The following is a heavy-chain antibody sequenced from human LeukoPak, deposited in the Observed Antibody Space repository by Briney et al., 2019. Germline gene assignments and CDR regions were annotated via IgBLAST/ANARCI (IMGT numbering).Heavy chain of an antibody. CDR2: IYTSGST. V-gene: IGHV4-39*07. Sequence: SETLSLTCTVSGGSISSSSYYWGWIRQPPGKGLEWIASIYTSGSTNYNPSLKSRVTISVDTSKNQFSLKLSSVTAADTAVYYCARSTGASFDYWGQGTLVTVSS. J-gene: IGHJ4*02. D-gene: IGHD7-27*01. CDR1: GGSISSSSYY. CDR3: ARSTGASFDY.